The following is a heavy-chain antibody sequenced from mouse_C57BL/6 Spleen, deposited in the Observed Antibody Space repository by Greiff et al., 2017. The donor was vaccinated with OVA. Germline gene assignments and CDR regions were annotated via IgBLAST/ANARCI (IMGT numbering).Heavy chain of an antibody. CDR1: GFTFSSYA. CDR2: ISSGGDYI. V-gene: IGHV5-9-1*02. Sequence: EVKLMESGEGLVKPGGSLKLSCAASGFTFSSYAMSWVRQTPEKRLEWVAYISSGGDYIYYADTVKGRFTISRDNARNTLYLQMSSLKSEDTAMYYCTREGYYDPHWYFDVWGTGTTVTVSS. J-gene: IGHJ1*03. CDR3: TREGYYDPHWYFDV. D-gene: IGHD2-4*01.